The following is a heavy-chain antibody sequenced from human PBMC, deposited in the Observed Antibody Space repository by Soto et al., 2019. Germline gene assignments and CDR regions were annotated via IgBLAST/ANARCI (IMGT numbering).Heavy chain of an antibody. CDR3: ARATRYSSSSQYYYYGMDV. J-gene: IGHJ6*02. V-gene: IGHV1-69*13. Sequence: WASVKVSCKASGGTFSSYAISWVRQAPGQGLEWMGGIIPIFGTANYAQKFQGRVTITADESTSTAYMELSSLRSEDTAVYYCARATRYSSSSQYYYYGMDVWGQGTKVTVSS. CDR2: IIPIFGTA. CDR1: GGTFSSYA. D-gene: IGHD6-6*01.